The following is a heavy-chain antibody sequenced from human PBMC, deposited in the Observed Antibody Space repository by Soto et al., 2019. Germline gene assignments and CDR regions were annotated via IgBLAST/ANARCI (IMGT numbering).Heavy chain of an antibody. CDR3: ARDPEGILGYYDSSGPLEGNSDDY. J-gene: IGHJ4*02. CDR2: ISPHNFNT. CDR1: GYTFTHFY. V-gene: IGHV1-2*02. Sequence: GASVTVSCKASGYTFTHFYITWVRQAPGQGLEWMGAISPHNFNTNYAQKFQGRVTMTRDTSISTAYMELSRLRSDDTAVYYCARDPEGILGYYDSSGPLEGNSDDYWGQGTLVTVSS. D-gene: IGHD3-22*01.